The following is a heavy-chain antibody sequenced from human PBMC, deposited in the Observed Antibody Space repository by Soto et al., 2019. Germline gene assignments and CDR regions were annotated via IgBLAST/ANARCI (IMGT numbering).Heavy chain of an antibody. D-gene: IGHD4-17*01. CDR1: RFTFSSYS. CDR2: ISSSSTI. CDR3: ARDLNYGLFDY. Sequence: EVQLVESGGGLVQPGGSLRLSCAASRFTFSSYSMNWVRQAPGKGLEWVSYISSSSTIYYADSVKGRFTISRDNAKNSLYLQMNSLRAEDTAVYYCARDLNYGLFDYWGQGTLVTVSS. V-gene: IGHV3-48*01. J-gene: IGHJ4*02.